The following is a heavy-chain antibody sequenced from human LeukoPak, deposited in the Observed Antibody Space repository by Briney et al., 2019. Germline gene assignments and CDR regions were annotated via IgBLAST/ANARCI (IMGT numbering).Heavy chain of an antibody. V-gene: IGHV3-48*04. Sequence: GGSLRLSCAASGFTFSSYSMNWVRQAPGKGLEWLSYISSSSGTTYYADSVKGRFTISRYNAKNSLYLQMNSLRAEDTAVYYCARAFNADTYGYGHWGQGTLVTVSS. D-gene: IGHD5-18*01. CDR2: ISSSSGTT. CDR3: ARAFNADTYGYGH. J-gene: IGHJ4*02. CDR1: GFTFSSYS.